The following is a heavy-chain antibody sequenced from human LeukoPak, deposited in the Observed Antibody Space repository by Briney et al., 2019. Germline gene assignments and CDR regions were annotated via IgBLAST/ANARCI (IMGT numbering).Heavy chain of an antibody. CDR1: GGSISSSSYY. D-gene: IGHD3-3*01. CDR2: IYYSGST. Sequence: SETLSLTCTVSGGSISSSSYYWGWIRQPPGKGLEWNGSIYYSGSTYYNPSLKSRVTISVDTSKNQFSLKLSSVTAADTAVYYCARGQNYYDFWSGYYTPGYYFDYWGQGTLVTVSS. V-gene: IGHV4-39*07. J-gene: IGHJ4*02. CDR3: ARGQNYYDFWSGYYTPGYYFDY.